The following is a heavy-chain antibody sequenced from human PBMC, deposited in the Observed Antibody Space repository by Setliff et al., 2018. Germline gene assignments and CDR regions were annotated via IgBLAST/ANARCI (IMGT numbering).Heavy chain of an antibody. V-gene: IGHV1-46*01. Sequence: RASVKVSCKASGYTFTSNHAHWGRQAPGQGLEWMGTINPSGGSTIYAPDFQGRVTMTWDTSTNIAYMELSGLRYADSAIYYCIMNMVRPVTGLDCWGPGTLVTVSS. J-gene: IGHJ4*02. CDR3: IMNMVRPVTGLDC. CDR1: GYTFTSNH. CDR2: INPSGGST. D-gene: IGHD2-8*01.